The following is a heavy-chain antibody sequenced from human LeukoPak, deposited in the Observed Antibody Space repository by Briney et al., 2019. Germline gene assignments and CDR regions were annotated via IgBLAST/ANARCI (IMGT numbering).Heavy chain of an antibody. CDR1: GGSFSGYY. J-gene: IGHJ6*02. V-gene: IGHV4-59*12. D-gene: IGHD3-22*01. CDR2: IYYSGST. Sequence: PSETLSLTCAVYGGSFSGYYWSWIRQPPGKGLEWIGYIYYSGSTNYNPSLKSRVTISVDTSKNQFSLKLSSVTAADTAVYYCARGRPYYYDSSGYYSPLYYYGMDVWGQGTTVTVSS. CDR3: ARGRPYYYDSSGYYSPLYYYGMDV.